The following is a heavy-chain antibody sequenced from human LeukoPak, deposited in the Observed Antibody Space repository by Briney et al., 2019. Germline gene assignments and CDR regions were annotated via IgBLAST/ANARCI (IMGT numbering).Heavy chain of an antibody. D-gene: IGHD4/OR15-4a*01. CDR2: IYYSGAA. J-gene: IGHJ4*02. CDR1: GGSISGISYY. Sequence: SETLSLTCTVSGGSISGISYYCGLIRQPPGRGLGWLGSIYYSGAAYYNPSLKSRATVSVVPSNNQFFLKLSSVTPADTGVYYCATRGANYYSFDSWGQGTLVSDCS. CDR3: ATRGANYYSFDS. V-gene: IGHV4-39*01.